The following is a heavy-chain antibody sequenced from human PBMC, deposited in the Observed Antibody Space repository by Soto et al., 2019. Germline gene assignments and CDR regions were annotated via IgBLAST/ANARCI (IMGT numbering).Heavy chain of an antibody. Sequence: EVQLLESGGGLVQPGGSLRLSCAASGFTFKNYAMTWVRQAPGKGLEWVSGIVANGGSTDYADSVKGRFTISRDNSKNMLYLQMKSLRVDDMAVYYCAKDQIYYYDSSGSRAEYWGQGTLVTVSS. J-gene: IGHJ4*02. CDR2: IVANGGST. CDR3: AKDQIYYYDSSGSRAEY. D-gene: IGHD3-22*01. V-gene: IGHV3-23*01. CDR1: GFTFKNYA.